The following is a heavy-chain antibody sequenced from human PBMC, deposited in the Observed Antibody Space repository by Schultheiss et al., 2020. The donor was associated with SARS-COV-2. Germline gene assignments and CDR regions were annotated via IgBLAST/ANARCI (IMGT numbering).Heavy chain of an antibody. CDR2: IYYSGRT. Sequence: SETLSLTCTVSGGSISSGGYHWSWIRQYPGKGLEWIGYIYYSGRTSYNPSLKSRVTISVDTSKNQFSLKLSSVTAADTAVYYCARAGYSSSNWFDPWGQGTLVTVSS. J-gene: IGHJ5*02. V-gene: IGHV4-31*03. CDR1: GGSISSGGYH. CDR3: ARAGYSSSNWFDP. D-gene: IGHD6-6*01.